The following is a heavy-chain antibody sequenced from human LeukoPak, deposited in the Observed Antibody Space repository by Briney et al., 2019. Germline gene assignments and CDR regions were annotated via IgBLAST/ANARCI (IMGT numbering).Heavy chain of an antibody. V-gene: IGHV3-21*04. Sequence: GGSLRLSCAASGFTFSIFSMNWVRQAPGKGLEWVSSISSSSSNIYYADSVKGRFTISRDNAKNSLYLQMNSLRAEDTALYYCAKGPGDYYDSSGYYYPWGQGTLVTVSS. J-gene: IGHJ5*02. D-gene: IGHD3-22*01. CDR3: AKGPGDYYDSSGYYYP. CDR1: GFTFSIFS. CDR2: ISSSSSNI.